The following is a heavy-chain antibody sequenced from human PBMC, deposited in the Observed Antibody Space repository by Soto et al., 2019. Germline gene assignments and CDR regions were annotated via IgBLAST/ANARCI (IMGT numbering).Heavy chain of an antibody. CDR2: INPSGGST. V-gene: IGHV1-46*01. CDR1: GYTFTSYY. J-gene: IGHJ3*02. Sequence: ASVKVSCKASGYTFTSYYMHWVRQAPGQGLEWMGIINPSGGSTSYAQKFQGRVTMTRDTSTSTVYMELSSLRSEDTAVYYCAREGEVAASVPHAFDIWGQGTMVTVSS. D-gene: IGHD2-15*01. CDR3: AREGEVAASVPHAFDI.